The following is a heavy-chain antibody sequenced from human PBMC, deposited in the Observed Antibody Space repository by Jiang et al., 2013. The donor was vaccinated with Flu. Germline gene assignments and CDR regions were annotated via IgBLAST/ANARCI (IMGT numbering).Heavy chain of an antibody. CDR2: FDPEDGET. J-gene: IGHJ4*02. V-gene: IGHV1-24*01. Sequence: YTLTELSMHWVRQAPGKGLEWMGGFDPEDGETIYAQKFQGRVTMTEDTSTDTAYMELSSLRSEDTAVYYCATRSGIAAAGSYFDYWGQGTLVTVSS. CDR1: YTLTELS. D-gene: IGHD6-13*01. CDR3: ATRSGIAAAGSYFDY.